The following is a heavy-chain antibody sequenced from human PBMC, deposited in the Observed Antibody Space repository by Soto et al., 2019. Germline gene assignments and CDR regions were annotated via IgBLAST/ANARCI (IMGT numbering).Heavy chain of an antibody. V-gene: IGHV4-30-4*01. Sequence: SETLSLTCTVSGGSISSGDYYWSWIRQPPGKGLEWIGYIYYSGSTYYNPSLKSRVTISVDTSKNQFSLKLSSVTAADTAVYYCARGGSYYYDSSGYQAWYYFDYWGQGTLVTVSS. J-gene: IGHJ4*02. CDR1: GGSISSGDYY. CDR3: ARGGSYYYDSSGYQAWYYFDY. CDR2: IYYSGST. D-gene: IGHD3-22*01.